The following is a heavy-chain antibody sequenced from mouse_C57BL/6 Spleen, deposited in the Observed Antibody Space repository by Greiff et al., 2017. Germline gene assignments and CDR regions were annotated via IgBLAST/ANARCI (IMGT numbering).Heavy chain of an antibody. D-gene: IGHD2-4*01. Sequence: VQLQQPGAELVMPGASVKLSCKASGYTFTSYWMHWVKQRPGQGLEWIGEIDPSDSYTNYNQKFKGKSTLTVDKSSSTAYMQLSSLTSEDSAVYYCARSRDYDGGYYFDYWGQGTTLTVSS. CDR3: ARSRDYDGGYYFDY. J-gene: IGHJ2*01. CDR2: IDPSDSYT. CDR1: GYTFTSYW. V-gene: IGHV1-69*01.